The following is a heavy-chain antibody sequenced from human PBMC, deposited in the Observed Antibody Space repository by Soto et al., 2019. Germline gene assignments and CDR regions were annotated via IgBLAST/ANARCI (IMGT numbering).Heavy chain of an antibody. Sequence: PGESLKISCMGSGYKVSTWHNFTSYWIAWVRQMPGEGLEWMGIIYPGDSDTRYSPSFQGQVTISADKSINSVYLQWSSLKASDTAMYYCARHVGGLDVWGQGTTVTVSS. J-gene: IGHJ6*02. V-gene: IGHV5-51*01. CDR2: IYPGDSDT. D-gene: IGHD1-26*01. CDR1: GYKVSTWHNFTSYW. CDR3: ARHVGGLDV.